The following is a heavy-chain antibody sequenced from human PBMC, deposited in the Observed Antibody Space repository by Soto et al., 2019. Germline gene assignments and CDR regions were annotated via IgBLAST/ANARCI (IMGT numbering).Heavy chain of an antibody. V-gene: IGHV1-46*01. D-gene: IGHD2-8*01. J-gene: IGHJ6*02. CDR2: INPSGGGT. CDR1: GYTFTSYY. CDR3: ARDPICTNGVCPTDYYYYYGMDV. Sequence: ASVKVSCKASGYTFTSYYMHWVRQAPGQGLEWMGIINPSGGGTSYAQKFQGRVTMTRDTSTSTVYMELSSLRSEDTAVYYCARDPICTNGVCPTDYYYYYGMDVWGQGTTVTVSS.